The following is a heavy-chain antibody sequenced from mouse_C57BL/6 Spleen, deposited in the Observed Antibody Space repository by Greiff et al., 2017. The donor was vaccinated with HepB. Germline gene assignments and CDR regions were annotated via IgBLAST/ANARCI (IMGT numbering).Heavy chain of an antibody. J-gene: IGHJ3*01. CDR2: ISYDGSN. CDR1: GYSITSGYY. D-gene: IGHD4-1*01. CDR3: ARDGTGTGGFAY. V-gene: IGHV3-6*01. Sequence: ESGPGLVKPSQSLSLTCSVTGYSITSGYYWNWIRQFPGNKLEWMGYISYDGSNNYNPSLKNRISITRDTSKNQFFLKLNSVTTEDTATYYCARDGTGTGGFAYWGQGTLVTVSA.